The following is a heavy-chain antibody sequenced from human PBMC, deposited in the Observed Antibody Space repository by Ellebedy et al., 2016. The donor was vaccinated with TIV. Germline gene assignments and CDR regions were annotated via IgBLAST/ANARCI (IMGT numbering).Heavy chain of an antibody. D-gene: IGHD1-26*01. Sequence: AASVKVSCKASGYLFTSYGITWVRQAPGQGLQWVGWIDAYSGRTIYARKLQDRVTMTRDTSASTADMDLRSLRSDDTAVYYCARDSGSYGLGVDYWGQGTLVTVSS. CDR3: ARDSGSYGLGVDY. CDR1: GYLFTSYG. J-gene: IGHJ4*02. V-gene: IGHV1-18*04. CDR2: IDAYSGRT.